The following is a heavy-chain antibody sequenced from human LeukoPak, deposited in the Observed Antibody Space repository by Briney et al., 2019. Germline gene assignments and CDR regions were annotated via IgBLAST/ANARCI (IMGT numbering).Heavy chain of an antibody. CDR2: FDPEDGET. V-gene: IGHV1-24*01. CDR3: ATGVPAAMLPCYFDY. D-gene: IGHD2-2*01. Sequence: HRASVKVSCKVSGYTLTELSMHWVRQAPGKGLEWMGGFDPEDGETIYAQKFQGRVTMTEDTSTDTAYVELSSLRSEDTAVYYCATGVPAAMLPCYFDYWGQGTLVTVSS. J-gene: IGHJ4*02. CDR1: GYTLTELS.